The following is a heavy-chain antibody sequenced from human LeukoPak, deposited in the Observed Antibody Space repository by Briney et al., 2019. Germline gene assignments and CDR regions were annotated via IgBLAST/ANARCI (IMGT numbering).Heavy chain of an antibody. CDR1: GYTFSNFG. CDR2: ISAYNGNT. CDR3: ARSGDGNWFDP. J-gene: IGHJ5*02. V-gene: IGHV1-18*01. D-gene: IGHD1-26*01. Sequence: ASVKVSCKASGYTFSNFGMSWVRQAPGQGLEWMGWISAYNGNTNYAQKLQGRVTMTTDTSTSTAYMELRSLTSDGAAVYYCARSGDGNWFDPWGQGALVTVSS.